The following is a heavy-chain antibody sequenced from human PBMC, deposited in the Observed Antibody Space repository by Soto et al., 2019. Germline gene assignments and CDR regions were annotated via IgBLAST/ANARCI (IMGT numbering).Heavy chain of an antibody. CDR3: ARLHMVPVGGYACRACDI. CDR2: MYHSGST. Sequence: QVQLQESGPGLVKPSGTLSLTCAVSGGSISSNYWWTWVRQAPGKGLEWIGEMYHSGSTNYNQSRQSRVTIYVDKAKNRCCLTLASVTAADKTVYYCARLHMVPVGGYACRACDIWGQGTRVTVSS. D-gene: IGHD2-2*01. V-gene: IGHV4-4*02. CDR1: GGSISSNYW. J-gene: IGHJ3*02.